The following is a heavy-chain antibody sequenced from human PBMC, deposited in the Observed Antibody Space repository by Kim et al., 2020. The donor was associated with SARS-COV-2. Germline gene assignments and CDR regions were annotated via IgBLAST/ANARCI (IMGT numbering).Heavy chain of an antibody. CDR3: ARARPVEMATNFDY. D-gene: IGHD5-12*01. V-gene: IGHV1-69*01. Sequence: AQKFQGRVTITADESTSTAYMELSSLRSEDTAVYYCARARPVEMATNFDYWGQGTLGTVSS. J-gene: IGHJ4*02.